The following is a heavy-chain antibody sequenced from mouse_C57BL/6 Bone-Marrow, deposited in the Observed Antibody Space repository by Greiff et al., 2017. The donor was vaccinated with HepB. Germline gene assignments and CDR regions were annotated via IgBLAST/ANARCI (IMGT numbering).Heavy chain of an antibody. CDR1: GFTFSSYA. V-gene: IGHV5-4*01. Sequence: EVQGVESGGGLVKPGGSLKLSCAASGFTFSSYAMSWVRQTPEKRLEWVATISDGGSYTYYPDNVKGRFTISRDNAKNNLYLQMSHLKSEDTAMYYCARDYYGSWFAYWGQGTLVTVSA. CDR2: ISDGGSYT. CDR3: ARDYYGSWFAY. D-gene: IGHD1-1*01. J-gene: IGHJ3*01.